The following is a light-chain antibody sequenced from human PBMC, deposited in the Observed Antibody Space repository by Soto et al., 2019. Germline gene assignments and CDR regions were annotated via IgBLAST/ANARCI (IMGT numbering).Light chain of an antibody. J-gene: IGKJ5*01. CDR3: QQYGTLLIT. V-gene: IGKV3-20*01. CDR1: QSVTSNF. CDR2: GAS. Sequence: EIVLTQSPGTLSLSPGERATLSCRASQSVTSNFLAWYQQKPGQAPRLLIYGASIRATGIADRFSGSGSGTDFSLTISRLEPEDSAEYYCQQYGTLLITFGQGTRLEIK.